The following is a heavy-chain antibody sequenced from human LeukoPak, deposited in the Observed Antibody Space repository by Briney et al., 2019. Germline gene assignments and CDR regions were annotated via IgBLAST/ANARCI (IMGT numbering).Heavy chain of an antibody. Sequence: PSETLSLTCTVSGGSISSYYWNWIRQPPGKGLEWIGYILYSGSTNYNPSLKSRVTISADTSKNQFSLKVNSVTAADTAVYYCARGILTGLDYFEYWGQGILVTVSS. CDR1: GGSISSYY. J-gene: IGHJ4*02. V-gene: IGHV4-59*01. D-gene: IGHD3-9*01. CDR2: ILYSGST. CDR3: ARGILTGLDYFEY.